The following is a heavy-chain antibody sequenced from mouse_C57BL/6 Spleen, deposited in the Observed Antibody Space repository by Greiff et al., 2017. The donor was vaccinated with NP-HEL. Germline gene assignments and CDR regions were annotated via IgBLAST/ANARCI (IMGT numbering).Heavy chain of an antibody. V-gene: IGHV1-64*01. CDR1: GYTFTSYW. CDR3: ASPLRTTVATFAY. D-gene: IGHD1-1*01. J-gene: IGHJ3*01. Sequence: QVQLQQPGAELVKPGASVKLSCKASGYTFTSYWMHWVKQRPGQGLEWIGMIHPNSGSTNYNEKFKSKATMTVDKSSSTAYMQLTSLTSEDAAVYYWASPLRTTVATFAYWGQGTLVTVSA. CDR2: IHPNSGST.